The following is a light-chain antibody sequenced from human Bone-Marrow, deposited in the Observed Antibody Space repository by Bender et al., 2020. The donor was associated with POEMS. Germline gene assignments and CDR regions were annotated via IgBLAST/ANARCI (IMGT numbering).Light chain of an antibody. CDR2: NYN. CDR1: GSNIGSNT. J-gene: IGLJ2*01. Sequence: SVLTQPPSASGAPGQSVAISCSGSGSNIGSNTVNWYQQLPGSAPKLLIYNYNQRPSGVPDRFSGSRSGTSASLAISGLRSEDEANYYCATWDVSLNGVVFGGGTMLTVL. V-gene: IGLV1-44*01. CDR3: ATWDVSLNGVV.